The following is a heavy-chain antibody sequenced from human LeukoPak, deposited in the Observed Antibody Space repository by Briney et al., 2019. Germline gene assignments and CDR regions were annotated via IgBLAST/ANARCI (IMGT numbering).Heavy chain of an antibody. J-gene: IGHJ6*03. V-gene: IGHV4-59*11. Sequence: KPSETLSLTCTVSGGSISSHYWSWIRQPPGKGLEWIGYVSDSGSTNYNPSLKSRVTVSVDTSKDQFSLKLTSVTAADTAVYYCARTGSSWPLYYYYYMDVWGKGTTVTVSS. D-gene: IGHD6-13*01. CDR1: GGSISSHY. CDR2: VSDSGST. CDR3: ARTGSSWPLYYYYYMDV.